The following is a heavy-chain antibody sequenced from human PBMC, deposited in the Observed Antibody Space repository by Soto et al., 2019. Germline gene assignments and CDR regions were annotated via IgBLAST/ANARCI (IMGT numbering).Heavy chain of an antibody. Sequence: ASVKVSCKASGYTFTSYVITWVRQAPGQGLEWMGWISTYNGFTNYAQNLQGRVTMTTDTSTNTAYMELRSLRSDDTAVYYCERDKGGDFCYWGQGTLVTVSS. CDR1: GYTFTSYV. CDR2: ISTYNGFT. CDR3: ERDKGGDFCY. J-gene: IGHJ4*02. D-gene: IGHD2-21*02. V-gene: IGHV1-18*01.